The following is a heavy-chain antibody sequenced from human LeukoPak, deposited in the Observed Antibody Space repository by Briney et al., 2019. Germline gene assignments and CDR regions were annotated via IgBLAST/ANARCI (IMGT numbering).Heavy chain of an antibody. V-gene: IGHV1-8*01. CDR2: MNPNSGNT. J-gene: IGHJ3*02. D-gene: IGHD3-9*01. CDR3: VWFGILTGYWNAFDI. CDR1: GYTFTIYD. Sequence: ASVKVSCKASGYTFTIYDINWVRQATGQGLEWMGWMNPNSGNTGYAQKFQGRVTMTRNTSISTAYMELSSLRSEDTAVYYCVWFGILTGYWNAFDIWGQGTMVTVSS.